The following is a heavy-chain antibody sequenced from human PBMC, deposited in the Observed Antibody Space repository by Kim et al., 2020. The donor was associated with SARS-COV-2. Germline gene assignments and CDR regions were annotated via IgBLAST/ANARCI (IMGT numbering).Heavy chain of an antibody. Sequence: ACSVKGRCTISRDNSKHTLYLQLNSLRGEDTALYYCARGRTEEVLTRYFDYWGQGTLVTVSS. J-gene: IGHJ4*02. CDR3: ARGRTEEVLTRYFDY. V-gene: IGHV3-23*01. D-gene: IGHD2-2*01.